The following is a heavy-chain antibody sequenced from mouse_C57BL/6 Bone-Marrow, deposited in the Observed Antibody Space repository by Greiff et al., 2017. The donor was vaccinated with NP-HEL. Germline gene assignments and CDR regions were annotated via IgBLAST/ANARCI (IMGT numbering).Heavy chain of an antibody. V-gene: IGHV1-64*01. CDR2: IHPNSGST. D-gene: IGHD5-1*01. CDR3: ARDQYN. Sequence: VKLMQPGAELVKPGASVKLSCKASGYTFTSYWMHWVKQRTGQGLEWIGMIHPNSGSTNYNEKFTSKATLTVDKSSSTAYMQLSSLASEDSAVYYGARDQYNWGQGTTLTGSS. J-gene: IGHJ2*01. CDR1: GYTFTSYW.